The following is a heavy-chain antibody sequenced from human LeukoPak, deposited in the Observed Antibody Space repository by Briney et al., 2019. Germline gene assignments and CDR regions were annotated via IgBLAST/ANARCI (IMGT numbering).Heavy chain of an antibody. CDR2: INHSGST. J-gene: IGHJ5*02. D-gene: IGHD2-15*01. V-gene: IGHV4-34*01. Sequence: SETLSLTCAVYGGSFSGYYWSWIRQPPGKGLEWIGEINHSGSTNYNPSLKSRVTISVDTSKNQFSLKLSSVTAADTAVYYCATTVGYCSGGSCYGWFDHWGQGTLVTVSS. CDR1: GGSFSGYY. CDR3: ATTVGYCSGGSCYGWFDH.